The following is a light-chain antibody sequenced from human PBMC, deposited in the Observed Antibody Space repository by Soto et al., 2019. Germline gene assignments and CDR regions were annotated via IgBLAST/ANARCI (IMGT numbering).Light chain of an antibody. CDR2: EGS. V-gene: IGLV2-23*01. J-gene: IGLJ3*02. CDR3: CSYAGSYTWV. CDR1: SSDVGGYNL. Sequence: QSVLTQPASVSVSPGQSITISCTGTSSDVGGYNLVSWYQQHPGKTPKLMIYEGSKRPSGVPDRFSGSKSGNTASLTISGLQAEDEADYYCCSYAGSYTWVFGGGTKLTVL.